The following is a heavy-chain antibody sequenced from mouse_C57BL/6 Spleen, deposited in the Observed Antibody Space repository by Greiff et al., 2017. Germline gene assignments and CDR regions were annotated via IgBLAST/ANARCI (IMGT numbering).Heavy chain of an antibody. CDR3: ARERHYYGKH. Sequence: EVMLVESGGGLVKPGGSLKLSCAASGFTFSSYAMSWVRQTPEKRLEWVATISDGGSYTYYPDNVKGRFTISRDNAKNNLYLQMSHLKSEDTAMYYCARERHYYGKHGGQGTLVTVSA. V-gene: IGHV5-4*01. CDR1: GFTFSSYA. J-gene: IGHJ3*01. CDR2: ISDGGSYT. D-gene: IGHD1-1*01.